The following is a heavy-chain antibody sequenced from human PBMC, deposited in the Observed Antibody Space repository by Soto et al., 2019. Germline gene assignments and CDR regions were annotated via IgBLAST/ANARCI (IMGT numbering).Heavy chain of an antibody. J-gene: IGHJ4*01. CDR3: ARDSWAYFDC. Sequence: QVQLQESGPGLVKPSETLSLSSTISDGSVNSGSYYWSWIRQPPGKGLEWIGYIYSSGSTSYNPSLKSRVTISADTSKNQFSLKVNSVTAADTAVYYCARDSWAYFDCWGHGTLVTVSS. CDR1: DGSVNSGSYY. D-gene: IGHD1-26*01. CDR2: IYSSGST. V-gene: IGHV4-61*01.